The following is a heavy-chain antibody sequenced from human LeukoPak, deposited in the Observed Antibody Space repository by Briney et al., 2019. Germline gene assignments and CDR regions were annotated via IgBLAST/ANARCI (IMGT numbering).Heavy chain of an antibody. CDR1: GGSISNYY. D-gene: IGHD1-1*01. J-gene: IGHJ6*02. Sequence: SETLSLTCTVSGGSISNYYWSWIRQPPGKALEWIGYIYYTGTTKYNPSLKSRATISLDTSKNQFSLRLTSVTAADTSLFIWKTAYEIDVWGQGTTVTVSS. CDR2: IYYTGTT. CDR3: KTAYEIDV. V-gene: IGHV4-59*01.